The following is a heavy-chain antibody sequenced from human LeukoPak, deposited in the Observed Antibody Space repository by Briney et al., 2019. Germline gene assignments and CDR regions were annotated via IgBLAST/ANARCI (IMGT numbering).Heavy chain of an antibody. CDR2: ISSSSSYI. CDR1: GFTFSSYS. J-gene: IGHJ3*02. CDR3: ARADKNRQLRFLEWLVRENAFDI. Sequence: PGGSLRLSCAASGFTFSSYSMNWVRQAPGKGLEWVSSISSSSSYIYYADSVKGRFTISRDNAKNSLYLQMNSLRAEDTAVYYCARADKNRQLRFLEWLVRENAFDIWGQGTMVTVSS. V-gene: IGHV3-21*01. D-gene: IGHD3-3*01.